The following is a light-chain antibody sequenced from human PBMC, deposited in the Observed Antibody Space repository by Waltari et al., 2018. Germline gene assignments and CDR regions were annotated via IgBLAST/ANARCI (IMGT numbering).Light chain of an antibody. J-gene: IGKJ1*01. CDR3: QKYGTLPAT. CDR1: QSVSRF. CDR2: EAS. V-gene: IGKV3-20*01. Sequence: EIVLTQSPGTLSLPPGERATLSCRASQSVSRFLAWYQQKPGQAPRLRIYEASSRATDIPDRCSGSGSGTDFSLTISRLEPEDFAVYYCQKYGTLPATFGQGTKVEIK.